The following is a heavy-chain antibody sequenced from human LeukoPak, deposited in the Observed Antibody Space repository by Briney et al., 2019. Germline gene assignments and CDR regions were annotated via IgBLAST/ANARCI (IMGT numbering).Heavy chain of an antibody. CDR3: ARVRGNQPYYFDY. J-gene: IGHJ4*02. V-gene: IGHV3-20*04. Sequence: PGGSLRLSCAASGFTFDDYGMSWVRQAPGKGLEWVSGINWNGGSTGYADSVKGRFTISRGNAKNSLYLQMNSLRAEDTAVYYCARVRGNQPYYFDYWGQGTLVTVSS. CDR2: INWNGGST. CDR1: GFTFDDYG. D-gene: IGHD1-14*01.